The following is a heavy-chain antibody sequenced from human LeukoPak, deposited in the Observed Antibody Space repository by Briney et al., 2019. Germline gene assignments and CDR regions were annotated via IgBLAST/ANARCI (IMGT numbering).Heavy chain of an antibody. CDR1: GFPFTLYN. CDR3: ARDLTTVEMATTNFDY. Sequence: GGSLRLTCEVSGFPFTLYNMNWVRQAPGKGLEWLSYISSSTNTIYYADSVKGRFTISRDNAKNSLYLQMNSLRAEDTAVYYCARDLTTVEMATTNFDYWGQGTLVTVSS. CDR2: ISSSTNTI. J-gene: IGHJ4*02. D-gene: IGHD5-24*01. V-gene: IGHV3-48*04.